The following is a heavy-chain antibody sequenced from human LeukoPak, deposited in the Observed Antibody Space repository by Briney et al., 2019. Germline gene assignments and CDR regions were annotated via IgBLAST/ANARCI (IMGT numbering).Heavy chain of an antibody. Sequence: AASVKVSCKASGYTFTSYDINWVRQATGQGLEWMGWLNPNSGNTGYAQKFQGRITMTRDTSISTAYMELSSLRSEDTAVYYCARGPPEHPQGYWSQGTLVTVSS. CDR2: LNPNSGNT. V-gene: IGHV1-8*01. CDR1: GYTFTSYD. CDR3: ARGPPEHPQGY. D-gene: IGHD1-14*01. J-gene: IGHJ4*02.